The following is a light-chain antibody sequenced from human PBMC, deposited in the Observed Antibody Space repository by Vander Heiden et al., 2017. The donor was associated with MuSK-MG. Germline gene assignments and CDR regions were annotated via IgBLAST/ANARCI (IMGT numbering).Light chain of an antibody. V-gene: IGLV1-47*02. CDR1: SSNIGSNY. Sequence: QSVLTQPPSASGTPGQRVTISCSGSSSNIGSNYVYCYQQPPGTAPKLLIYSNNQRPSGVPDRFAGSKSGTSASLAISGLRSEDETDYYCAAWDDSLSGPSWVFGGGTKLTVL. CDR3: AAWDDSLSGPSWV. CDR2: SNN. J-gene: IGLJ3*02.